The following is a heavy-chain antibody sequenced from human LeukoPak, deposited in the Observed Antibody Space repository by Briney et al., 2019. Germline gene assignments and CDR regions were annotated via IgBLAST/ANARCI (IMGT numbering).Heavy chain of an antibody. Sequence: GGSLRLSCTASGFTFSPYSMNWIRQAPGKGLEWVSYITGSSHRIHYADSVKGRFTISRDNAKNSVHLQMDSLRDEDTAVYYCARSVEGAFDRWGQGTLVTVSS. CDR2: ITGSSHRI. J-gene: IGHJ4*02. CDR1: GFTFSPYS. CDR3: ARSVEGAFDR. V-gene: IGHV3-48*02.